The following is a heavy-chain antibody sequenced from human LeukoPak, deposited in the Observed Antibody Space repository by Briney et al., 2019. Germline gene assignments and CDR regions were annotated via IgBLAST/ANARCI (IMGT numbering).Heavy chain of an antibody. J-gene: IGHJ4*02. CDR2: IKEDGSEK. Sequence: GGSLRLSCAASGLTFSTYSMNWVRQAPGKGLEWVANIKEDGSEKYYVDSVKGRFTISRDNARNSLYLQLNSLRAEDTAVYYCARDKLGYCRSSSCSGSHFDYWGQGTLVTVSS. V-gene: IGHV3-7*03. CDR1: GLTFSTYS. CDR3: ARDKLGYCRSSSCSGSHFDY. D-gene: IGHD2-15*01.